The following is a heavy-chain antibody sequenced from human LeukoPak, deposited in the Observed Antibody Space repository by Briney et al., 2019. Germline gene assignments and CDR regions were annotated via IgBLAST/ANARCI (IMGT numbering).Heavy chain of an antibody. D-gene: IGHD3-10*01. CDR2: IIPILGIA. Sequence: SVKVSCKASGGTFSSYAISWVRQAPGQGLEWMGRIIPILGIANYAQKFRGRVTITADKSTSTAYMELSSLRSEDTAVYYCARGTAAWFGERAFDIWGQGTMVTVSS. CDR3: ARGTAAWFGERAFDI. V-gene: IGHV1-69*04. CDR1: GGTFSSYA. J-gene: IGHJ3*02.